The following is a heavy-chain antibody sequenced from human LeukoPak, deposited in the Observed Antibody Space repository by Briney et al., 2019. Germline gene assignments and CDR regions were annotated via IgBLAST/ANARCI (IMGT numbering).Heavy chain of an antibody. CDR1: GGSISSSSYY. CDR3: ARLRHDSRGYYFDY. D-gene: IGHD3-10*01. V-gene: IGHV4-39*01. Sequence: SETLSLTCTVSGGSISSSSYYWGWIRQPPGKGLEWIGSIYYSGSTYYNPSLKSRVTISVDTSKNQFSLKLSSVTAADTAVYYCARLRHDSRGYYFDYWGQGTLVTVSS. J-gene: IGHJ4*02. CDR2: IYYSGST.